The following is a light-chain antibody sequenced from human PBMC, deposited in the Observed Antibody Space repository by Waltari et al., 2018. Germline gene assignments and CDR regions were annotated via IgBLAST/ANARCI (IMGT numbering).Light chain of an antibody. J-gene: IGKJ1*01. CDR1: QSISKY. CDR2: EAS. CDR3: QKYEALPAT. V-gene: IGKV3-20*01. Sequence: SCRASQSISKYLVWYQQKPGQAPRLLIYEASNRATGIPDRFSGSGSGTDFSLIISRLEPEDFEVYYCQKYEALPATFGQGTKVEIK.